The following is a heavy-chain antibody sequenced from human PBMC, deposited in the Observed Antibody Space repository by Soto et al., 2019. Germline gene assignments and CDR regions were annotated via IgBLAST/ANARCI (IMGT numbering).Heavy chain of an antibody. V-gene: IGHV1-8*01. J-gene: IGHJ4*02. CDR3: ARLDSSGYHLDY. CDR2: MNPNSGNT. Sequence: GASVKVSCKASGYTFTSYDINWVRQATGQGLEWMGWMNPNSGNTGYAQKFQGRVTMTRNTSISTAYMELSSLRSEDTAVYYCARLDSSGYHLDYGGQGTLVTVSS. D-gene: IGHD3-22*01. CDR1: GYTFTSYD.